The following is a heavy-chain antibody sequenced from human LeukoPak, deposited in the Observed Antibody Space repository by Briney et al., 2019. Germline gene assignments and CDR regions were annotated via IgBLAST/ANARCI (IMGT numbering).Heavy chain of an antibody. CDR1: GFTFSSYA. J-gene: IGHJ6*02. D-gene: IGHD3-3*01. CDR3: ARVGYYSGYYGMDV. Sequence: GGSLRLSCAVSGFTFSSYAMHWGRQAPGKGLEYVSAISSNGGSTYSANSVKGRFIISRDNSKSTLYLQMGSLRAEDMAVYYCARVGYYSGYYGMDVWGQGTTVTVSS. CDR2: ISSNGGST. V-gene: IGHV3-64*01.